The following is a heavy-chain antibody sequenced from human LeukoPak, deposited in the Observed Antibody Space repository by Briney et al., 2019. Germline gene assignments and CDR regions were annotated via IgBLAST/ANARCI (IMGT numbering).Heavy chain of an antibody. CDR2: IYTSGST. CDR1: GGSISSGSYY. J-gene: IGHJ6*03. CDR3: ARAPPTTVVTPPRKRYYYYYMDV. D-gene: IGHD4-23*01. V-gene: IGHV4-61*02. Sequence: PSETLSLTCTVSGGSISSGSYYWSWIRQPAGKGLEWIGRIYTSGSTNYNPSLKSRVTISVDTSKNQFSLKLSSVTAADTAVYYCARAPPTTVVTPPRKRYYYYYMDVWGKGTTVTVSS.